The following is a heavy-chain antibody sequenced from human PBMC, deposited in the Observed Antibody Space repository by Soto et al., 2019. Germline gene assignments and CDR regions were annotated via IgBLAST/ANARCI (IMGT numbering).Heavy chain of an antibody. CDR3: ARARRGGWYLGDYYGMDV. Sequence: EVQLVESGGGLVKPGGSLRLSCAASGFTFSSYSMNWVRQAPGKGLEWVSSISSSSSYIYYADSVKGRFTISRDNAKNSLYLQMNSLRAEDTAVYYCARARRGGWYLGDYYGMDVWGQGTTVTVSS. V-gene: IGHV3-21*01. J-gene: IGHJ6*02. CDR1: GFTFSSYS. D-gene: IGHD6-19*01. CDR2: ISSSSSYI.